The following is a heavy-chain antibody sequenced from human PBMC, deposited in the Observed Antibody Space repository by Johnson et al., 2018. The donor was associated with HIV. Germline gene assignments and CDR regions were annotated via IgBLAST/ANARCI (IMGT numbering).Heavy chain of an antibody. CDR1: GFTFSRYG. CDR3: ASHLSYYDFWSGYYRGGDAFDI. D-gene: IGHD3-3*01. J-gene: IGHJ3*02. Sequence: VQLVESGGGVVQPGRSLRLSCAASGFTFSRYGMHWVRQAPGKGLEWVAVISYDGSNKYYADSVKGRFTISRDNSKNTLYLQMNSLRAEDTAVYYCASHLSYYDFWSGYYRGGDAFDIWGQGTMVTVSS. CDR2: ISYDGSNK. V-gene: IGHV3-30*03.